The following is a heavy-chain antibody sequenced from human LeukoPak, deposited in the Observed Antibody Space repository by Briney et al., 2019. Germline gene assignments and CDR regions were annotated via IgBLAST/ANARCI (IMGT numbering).Heavy chain of an antibody. Sequence: GGSLRLSCAASGFTFSSYAMSWVRQAPGKGLEWVSAISGSDGNTHYADSVKGRFTISRDNSKNTLYLQMNSLRAEDTAVYYCASSRRRRWLLDYWGQGTLVTVSS. CDR2: ISGSDGNT. CDR1: GFTFSSYA. V-gene: IGHV3-23*01. J-gene: IGHJ4*02. D-gene: IGHD5-24*01. CDR3: ASSRRRRWLLDY.